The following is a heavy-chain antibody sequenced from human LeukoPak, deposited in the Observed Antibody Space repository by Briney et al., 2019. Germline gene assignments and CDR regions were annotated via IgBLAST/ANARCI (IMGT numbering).Heavy chain of an antibody. CDR3: ATHTVTTTFDY. J-gene: IGHJ4*02. D-gene: IGHD4-17*01. CDR2: ISYSGTT. V-gene: IGHV4-39*01. CDR1: GGSIRSRGSH. Sequence: PSETLSLTCTVSGGSIRSRGSHWVWLRHPPGKALEWVATISYSGTTYYSPSLGSRVSISVDTSQNQFSLRLSSVTAADTAVYYCATHTVTTTFDYWGRGTLVTVSS.